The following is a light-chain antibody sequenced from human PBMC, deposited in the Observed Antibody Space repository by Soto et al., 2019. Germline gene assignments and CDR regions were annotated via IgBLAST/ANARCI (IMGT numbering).Light chain of an antibody. CDR1: QSVTSNY. CDR2: GAS. J-gene: IGKJ5*01. CDR3: QQYGSSPGT. V-gene: IGKV3-20*01. Sequence: ETVLTQSPGTLSLSPGERATLSCRASQSVTSNYLAWYQQKLGQAPRLLIFGASIRDTGIPDRFSGSGSGTDFTLTISRLEPEDFAVYYCQQYGSSPGTFGQGTRLEIK.